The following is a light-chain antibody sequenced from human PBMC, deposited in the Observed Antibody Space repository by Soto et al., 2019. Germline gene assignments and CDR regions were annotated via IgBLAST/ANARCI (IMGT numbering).Light chain of an antibody. V-gene: IGLV1-51*01. Sequence: QSALTQPPSVSAAPGQRVTISCSGSASNIGNNSVSWYQQLPGAAPKLLIYDGNNRPSGIPDRFSGSKSGTSATLGITGLQTGDEADYYCGTWDTSLPACVFGPGTKLTVL. CDR2: DGN. CDR3: GTWDTSLPACV. J-gene: IGLJ1*01. CDR1: ASNIGNNS.